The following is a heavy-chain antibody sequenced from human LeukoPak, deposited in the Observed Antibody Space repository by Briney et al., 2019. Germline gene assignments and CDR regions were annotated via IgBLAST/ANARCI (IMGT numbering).Heavy chain of an antibody. CDR1: GFTFSGYG. Sequence: GGSLRLSCAASGFTFSGYGMHWVRQAPGKGLEWVAVISYDGSNKYYADSVKGRFTISRDNSKNTLYLQMNSLRAEDTAVYYCAKGGFFTMVRGVLGGFDYWGQGTLVTVSS. D-gene: IGHD3-10*01. CDR2: ISYDGSNK. J-gene: IGHJ4*02. CDR3: AKGGFFTMVRGVLGGFDY. V-gene: IGHV3-30*18.